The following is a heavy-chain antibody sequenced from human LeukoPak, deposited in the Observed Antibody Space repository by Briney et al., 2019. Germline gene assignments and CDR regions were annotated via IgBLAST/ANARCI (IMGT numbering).Heavy chain of an antibody. Sequence: SVKVSCKASGGTFSSYAISWVRQAPGQGLEWMGGIIPIFGTANYAQKFQGRVTITTDESTSTAYMELSSLRSEDTAVYYCARGGDGYNSPNWFDPWGQGTLVTVSS. V-gene: IGHV1-69*05. CDR1: GGTFSSYA. CDR2: IIPIFGTA. J-gene: IGHJ5*02. D-gene: IGHD5-24*01. CDR3: ARGGDGYNSPNWFDP.